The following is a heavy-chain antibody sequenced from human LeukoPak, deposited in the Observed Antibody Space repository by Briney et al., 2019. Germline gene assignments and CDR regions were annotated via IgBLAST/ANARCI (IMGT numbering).Heavy chain of an antibody. D-gene: IGHD2-2*01. CDR3: ARVPFKCSSTSCYAGGIDY. J-gene: IGHJ4*02. V-gene: IGHV4-59*01. CDR2: IYYSGST. CDR1: GGSISSYY. Sequence: PSETLSLTCTVSGGSISSYYWSWIRQPPGKGLEWIGYIYYSGSTNYNPSLKSRVTISVDTSKNQFSLKLSSVTAADTAVYYCARVPFKCSSTSCYAGGIDYWGQGTLVTVSS.